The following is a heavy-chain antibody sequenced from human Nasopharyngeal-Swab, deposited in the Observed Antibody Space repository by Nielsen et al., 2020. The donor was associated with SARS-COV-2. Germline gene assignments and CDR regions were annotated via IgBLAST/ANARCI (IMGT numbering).Heavy chain of an antibody. V-gene: IGHV3-33*01. CDR2: IWYDGSNK. D-gene: IGHD3-3*01. CDR1: GFTFSNYG. CDR3: TTDASNYLITIFGVVIS. J-gene: IGHJ4*02. Sequence: GESLKISCAASGFTFSNYGMHWVRQAPGKGLEWVAVIWYDGSNKYYADSVKGRFTISRDNSKNTVYLQMNSLRAEDTAVYYCTTDASNYLITIFGVVISWGQGTLVTVSS.